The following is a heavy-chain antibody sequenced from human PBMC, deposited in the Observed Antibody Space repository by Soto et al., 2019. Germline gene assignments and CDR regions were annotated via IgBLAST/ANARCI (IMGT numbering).Heavy chain of an antibody. CDR1: GGTFSSYT. CDR3: ARDLSWGAFDI. Sequence: QVQLVHSGAEVKKPGSSVKVSCKASGGTFSSYTISWVRQAPGQGLEWMGRIIPILGIANYAQKFQGRVTITADKSTSTAYMELSSLRSEDTAVYYCARDLSWGAFDIWGQGTMVTVSS. V-gene: IGHV1-69*04. D-gene: IGHD6-13*01. CDR2: IIPILGIA. J-gene: IGHJ3*02.